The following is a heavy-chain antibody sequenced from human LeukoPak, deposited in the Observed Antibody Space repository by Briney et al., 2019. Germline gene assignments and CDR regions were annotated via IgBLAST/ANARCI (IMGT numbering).Heavy chain of an antibody. V-gene: IGHV4-30-2*01. Sequence: PSETLSLTCAVSGGSISSGGYSWSWIRQPPGKGLEWIGYIYHSGSAYYNPSLKSRVTISVDTSKNQFSLKLSSVTAADTAVYYCARGRSITMIVVAHYFDYWGQGTLVTVSS. CDR3: ARGRSITMIVVAHYFDY. CDR2: IYHSGSA. CDR1: GGSISSGGYS. D-gene: IGHD3-22*01. J-gene: IGHJ4*02.